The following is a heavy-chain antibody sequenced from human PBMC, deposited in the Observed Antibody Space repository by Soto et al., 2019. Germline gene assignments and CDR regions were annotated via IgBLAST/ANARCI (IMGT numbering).Heavy chain of an antibody. CDR2: IYSGGST. CDR3: ARVTPYVANSRGMDV. J-gene: IGHJ6*02. V-gene: IGHV3-53*01. Sequence: LRLSCAASGFTVSSNYMSWVRQAPGKGLEWVSVIYSGGSTYYADSVKGRFTISRDNSKNTLYLQMNSLRAEDTAVYYCARVTPYVANSRGMDVWGQGTTVTVSS. CDR1: GFTVSSNY. D-gene: IGHD3-16*01.